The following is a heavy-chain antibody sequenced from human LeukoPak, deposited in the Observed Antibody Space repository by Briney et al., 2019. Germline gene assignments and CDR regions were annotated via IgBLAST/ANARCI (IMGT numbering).Heavy chain of an antibody. CDR1: GGTLSSYA. J-gene: IGHJ4*02. Sequence: SVKVSCKASGGTLSSYAISWVRQAPGQGLEWMGGIIPIFGTANYAQKFQGRVTITADKSTSTAYMELSSLRSEDTAVYYCARDGGIVGAAYFDYWGQGTLVTVSS. CDR2: IIPIFGTA. D-gene: IGHD1-26*01. V-gene: IGHV1-69*06. CDR3: ARDGGIVGAAYFDY.